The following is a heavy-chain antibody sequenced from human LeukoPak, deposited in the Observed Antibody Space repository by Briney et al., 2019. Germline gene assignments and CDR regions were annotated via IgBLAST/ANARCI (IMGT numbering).Heavy chain of an antibody. Sequence: GGSLRLSCAASGFALSTYSIHWVRQAPGKGLEWVASISSGGRYIYYADSVRGRFTVSGDYAKNSLFLQMNSLRAEDTAVYYCARLYSSSSGLRASDYWGQGTLVTVSS. CDR1: GFALSTYS. J-gene: IGHJ4*02. CDR3: ARLYSSSSGLRASDY. V-gene: IGHV3-21*01. CDR2: ISSGGRYI. D-gene: IGHD6-6*01.